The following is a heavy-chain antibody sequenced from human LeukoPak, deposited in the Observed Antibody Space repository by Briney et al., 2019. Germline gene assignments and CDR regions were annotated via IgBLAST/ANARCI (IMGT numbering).Heavy chain of an antibody. CDR2: IYYSGST. Sequence: SETLSLTCTVSGGSISSSSYYWGWIRQPPGKGLEWIGSIYYSGSTYYNPSLKSRVTISVDTSKNQFSLKLSSVTAADTAVYYCAPQYQLLSGWFDPWGQGTLVTVSS. J-gene: IGHJ5*02. CDR3: APQYQLLSGWFDP. V-gene: IGHV4-39*01. D-gene: IGHD2-2*01. CDR1: GGSISSSSYY.